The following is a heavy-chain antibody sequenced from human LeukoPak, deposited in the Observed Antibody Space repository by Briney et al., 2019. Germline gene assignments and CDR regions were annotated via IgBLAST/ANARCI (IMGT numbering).Heavy chain of an antibody. Sequence: SETLSLTCAVYGGSFSGYYWSWIRQPPGKGLEWIGEINHSGSTNYNPSLKSRVTISVDTSKNQFSLKLSSVTAADTAVYYCARGVSYSSSWYNYWGQGTLVTVSS. J-gene: IGHJ4*02. V-gene: IGHV4-34*01. CDR1: GGSFSGYY. CDR3: ARGVSYSSSWYNY. CDR2: INHSGST. D-gene: IGHD6-13*01.